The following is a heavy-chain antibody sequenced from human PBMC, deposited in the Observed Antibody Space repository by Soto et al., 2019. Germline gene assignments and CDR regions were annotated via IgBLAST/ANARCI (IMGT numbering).Heavy chain of an antibody. CDR3: ARGWEYSSSSGWGEVYYGMDV. J-gene: IGHJ6*02. D-gene: IGHD6-6*01. V-gene: IGHV1-46*01. Sequence: QVQLVQSGAEVKKPGASVKVSCKASGYTFTSYYMHWVRQAPGQGLEWMGIINPSGGSTSYAQKCQGRVTMTRETSTSTVYMGLSSLRSGDTAVYYCARGWEYSSSSGWGEVYYGMDVWGQGTTVTVSS. CDR2: INPSGGST. CDR1: GYTFTSYY.